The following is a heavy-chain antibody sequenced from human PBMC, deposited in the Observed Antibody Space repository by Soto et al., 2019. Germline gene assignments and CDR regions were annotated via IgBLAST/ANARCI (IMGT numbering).Heavy chain of an antibody. V-gene: IGHV4-30-4*01. Sequence: LSLTCTVSGGSISSGDYYWSWIRQPPGKGLEWIGYIYYSGSTYYNPSLKSRVTISVDTSKNQFSLKLSSVTAADTAVYYCAREGRYDYVWGSYRVLLGAFDIWGQGTMVTVSS. J-gene: IGHJ3*02. D-gene: IGHD3-16*02. CDR1: GGSISSGDYY. CDR3: AREGRYDYVWGSYRVLLGAFDI. CDR2: IYYSGST.